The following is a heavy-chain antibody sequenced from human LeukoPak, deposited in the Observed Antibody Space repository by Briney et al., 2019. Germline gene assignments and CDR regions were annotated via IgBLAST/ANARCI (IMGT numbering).Heavy chain of an antibody. CDR2: IYYSGGT. J-gene: IGHJ6*03. CDR1: GGSFSGYY. V-gene: IGHV4-34*01. D-gene: IGHD2-2*01. Sequence: SETLSLTCAVYGGSFSGYYWSWIRQPPGKGLEWIGSIYYSGGTYYNPSLKSQVTISVDTSKNQFSLKLSSVTAADTAVYYCARHHGDCSSTSCYAPYYYYYMDVWGKGTTVTVSS. CDR3: ARHHGDCSSTSCYAPYYYYYMDV.